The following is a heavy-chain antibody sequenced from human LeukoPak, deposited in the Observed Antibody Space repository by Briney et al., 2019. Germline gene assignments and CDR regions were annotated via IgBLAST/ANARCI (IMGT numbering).Heavy chain of an antibody. CDR1: GGSTSSYY. D-gene: IGHD3-22*01. CDR2: IYYSGST. J-gene: IGHJ2*01. CDR3: ARQGRVYYYDSSGYYSPRTYFDL. Sequence: SETLSLTCTVSGGSTSSYYWSWIRQPPGKGLEWIGYIYYSGSTNYNPSLKSRVTISVDTSKNQFSLKLSSVTAADTAVYYCARQGRVYYYDSSGYYSPRTYFDLWGRGTLVTVSS. V-gene: IGHV4-59*08.